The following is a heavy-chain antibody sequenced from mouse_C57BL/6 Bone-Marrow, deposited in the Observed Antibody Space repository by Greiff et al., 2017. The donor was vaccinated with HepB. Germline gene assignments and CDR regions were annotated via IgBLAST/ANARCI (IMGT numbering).Heavy chain of an antibody. CDR3: TTSTTGYFDY. J-gene: IGHJ2*01. D-gene: IGHD2-1*01. CDR2: IDPENGDT. Sequence: DVKLQESGAELVRPGASVKLSCTASGFNIKDDYMHWVKQRPEQGLEWIGWIDPENGDTEYASKFQGKATITADTSSNTAYLQLSSLTSEDTAVYYCTTSTTGYFDYWGQGTTLTVSS. CDR1: GFNIKDDY. V-gene: IGHV14-4*01.